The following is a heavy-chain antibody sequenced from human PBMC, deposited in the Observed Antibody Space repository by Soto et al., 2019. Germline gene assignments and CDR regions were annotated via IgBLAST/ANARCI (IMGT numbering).Heavy chain of an antibody. CDR2: IQSGGTT. V-gene: IGHV3-66*01. J-gene: IGHJ6*04. CDR3: ARDDGLCDGGRCDVIPLDV. Sequence: EVQLVESGGGLVQPGGSLRLSCAASGFTVSSKYMTWVRQAPGKGLEWVSLIQSGGTTYYADSVKGRFTISRDTSDNTLHLQMDSLRVEDTAVYYCARDDGLCDGGRCDVIPLDVGGKGPTVTVSS. CDR1: GFTVSSKY. D-gene: IGHD2-15*01.